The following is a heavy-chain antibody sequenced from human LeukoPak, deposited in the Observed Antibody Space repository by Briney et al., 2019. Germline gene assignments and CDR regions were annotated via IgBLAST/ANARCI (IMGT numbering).Heavy chain of an antibody. J-gene: IGHJ4*02. CDR3: ARELPLKNYYDSNGHFDY. CDR2: INHSGST. D-gene: IGHD3-22*01. Sequence: LRLSCAASGFTFSDYYMSWIRQPPGKGLEWIGEINHSGSTNYNPSLKSRVTISVDTSKNQFSLKLSSVTAADTAVYYCARELPLKNYYDSNGHFDYWGQGTLVTVSS. CDR1: GFTFSDYY. V-gene: IGHV4-34*01.